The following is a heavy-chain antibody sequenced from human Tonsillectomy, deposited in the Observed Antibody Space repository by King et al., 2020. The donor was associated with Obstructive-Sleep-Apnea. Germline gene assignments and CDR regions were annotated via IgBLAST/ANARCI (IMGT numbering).Heavy chain of an antibody. J-gene: IGHJ6*02. CDR1: GFTVSSNY. D-gene: IGHD3-22*01. V-gene: IGHV3-53*04. CDR2: IYSGGST. Sequence: VQLVESGGGLVQPGGSLRLSCAASGFTVSSNYMSWVRQAPGKGLEWVSGIYSGGSTYYADSVKGRFTISRHNSKNTLYLQMNSLRAEDTAVYYCARGYYDSSGYYSYYYYGMDVWGQGTTVTVSS. CDR3: ARGYYDSSGYYSYYYYGMDV.